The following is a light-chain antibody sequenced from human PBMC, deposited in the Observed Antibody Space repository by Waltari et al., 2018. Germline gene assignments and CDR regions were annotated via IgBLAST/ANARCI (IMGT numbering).Light chain of an antibody. CDR1: QSVSTN. CDR2: GAA. Sequence: EVVMTQSPATLSVSPGERATLSCRASQSVSTNLAWSQQKPGQAPRLRIYGAAVRATDIPARFSGSGAGTEFTLTISSLQSEDFAVYYCHQYNDWPPTFGQGTTVEIK. J-gene: IGKJ1*01. V-gene: IGKV3-15*01. CDR3: HQYNDWPPT.